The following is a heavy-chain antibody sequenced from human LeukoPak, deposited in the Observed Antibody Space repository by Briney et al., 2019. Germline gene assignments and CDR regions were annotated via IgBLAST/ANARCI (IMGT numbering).Heavy chain of an antibody. Sequence: PSETLSLTCAVYGGSFSGYYWSWIRQPPGKGLEWIGEINHSGSTNYNPSLKSRVTISVDTSKNQFSLKLSSVTAADTAVYYCARYCSSTSCYTSDAFDIWGQGTMVTVSS. V-gene: IGHV4-34*01. D-gene: IGHD2-2*02. J-gene: IGHJ3*02. CDR3: ARYCSSTSCYTSDAFDI. CDR1: GGSFSGYY. CDR2: INHSGST.